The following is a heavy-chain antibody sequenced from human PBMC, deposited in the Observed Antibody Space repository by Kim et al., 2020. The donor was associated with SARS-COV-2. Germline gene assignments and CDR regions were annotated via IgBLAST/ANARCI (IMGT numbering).Heavy chain of an antibody. Sequence: GESLKISCKGSGYSFTSYWISRVRQMPGKGLEWMGRIDPSDSYTNYSPSFQGHVTNSADKSISTAYLQWSSLKASDTAMYYCARPFEYSSAWVPPGMYVWGQGTTGTVSS. CDR3: ARPFEYSSAWVPPGMYV. J-gene: IGHJ6*02. CDR2: IDPSDSYT. D-gene: IGHD6-6*01. CDR1: GYSFTSYW. V-gene: IGHV5-10-1*01.